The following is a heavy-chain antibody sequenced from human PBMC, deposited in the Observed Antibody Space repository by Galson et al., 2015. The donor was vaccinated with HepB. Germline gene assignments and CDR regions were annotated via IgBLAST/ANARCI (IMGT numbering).Heavy chain of an antibody. CDR1: GFTFSSYA. D-gene: IGHD6-13*01. CDR3: ARDNGRAYSSSWYGWFDP. J-gene: IGHJ5*02. CDR2: ISYDGSKK. Sequence: SLRLSCAVSGFTFSSYAMHWVRQAPGKGLEWVAVISYDGSKKYYADSVKGRVTISRDNSKNTLYLQMNSLRAEDTAVYYCARDNGRAYSSSWYGWFDPWGQGTLVTVPS. V-gene: IGHV3-30*04.